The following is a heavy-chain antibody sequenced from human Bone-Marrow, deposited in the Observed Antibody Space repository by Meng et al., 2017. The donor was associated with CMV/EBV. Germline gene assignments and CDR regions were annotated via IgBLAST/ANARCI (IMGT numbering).Heavy chain of an antibody. V-gene: IGHV4-30-4*08. CDR2: IYYSGST. Sequence: SETLSLTCTVSGGSISSGDYYWSWIRQPPGKGLEWIGYIYYSGSTYYNPSLKSRVTISVDTSKNQFSLKLSSVTAADTAVYYCARTRITIFGVVIGFDWFDPWAQGTLVTVSS. J-gene: IGHJ5*02. CDR1: GGSISSGDYY. CDR3: ARTRITIFGVVIGFDWFDP. D-gene: IGHD3-3*01.